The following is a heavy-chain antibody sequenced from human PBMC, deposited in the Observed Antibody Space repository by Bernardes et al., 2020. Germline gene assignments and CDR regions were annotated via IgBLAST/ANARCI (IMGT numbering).Heavy chain of an antibody. J-gene: IGHJ5*02. CDR3: AREYWFRLDP. CDR1: EFSDFTFSSDW. CDR2: INPDGSNK. Sequence: GGSLRLSCAVSEFSDFTFSSDWMAWVRQPPGKGLEWVAKINPDGSNKYYVDSVKGRFTISRDNAKNSLYLQMSSLRVEDTSVYYCAREYWFRLDPWGQGTLVTVSS. V-gene: IGHV3-7*01. D-gene: IGHD2-15*01.